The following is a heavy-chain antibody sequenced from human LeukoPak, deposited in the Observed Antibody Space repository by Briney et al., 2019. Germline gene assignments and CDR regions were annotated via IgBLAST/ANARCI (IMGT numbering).Heavy chain of an antibody. CDR2: IRTKACGGTT. CDR1: GFTFGDYA. Sequence: GGSLRLSCTASGFTFGDYAMSWVRQAPGKGLEWVGFIRTKACGGTTEYAASVKGRFTISRDDSKSIVYLQMNSLKTEDTAVYYCARELSGSYYDFDYWGQGTLVTVSS. D-gene: IGHD1-26*01. V-gene: IGHV3-49*04. CDR3: ARELSGSYYDFDY. J-gene: IGHJ4*02.